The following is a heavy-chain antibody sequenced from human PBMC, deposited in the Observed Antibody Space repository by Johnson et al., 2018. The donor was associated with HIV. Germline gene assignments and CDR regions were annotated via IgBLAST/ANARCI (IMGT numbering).Heavy chain of an antibody. J-gene: IGHJ3*02. CDR3: ARDVVSDGTYPPDAFDI. CDR1: GFTFSSYW. D-gene: IGHD1-26*01. CDR2: IKQDGSEK. Sequence: VQLVESGGGVVRPGGSLRLSCAASGFTFSSYWMTWVRQVPGKGLEWVANIKQDGSEKYYVDFVKGRFTISRDNAKNFLFLQVNNLRVEDTAVYYCARDVVSDGTYPPDAFDIWGQGTMVTVSS. V-gene: IGHV3-7*05.